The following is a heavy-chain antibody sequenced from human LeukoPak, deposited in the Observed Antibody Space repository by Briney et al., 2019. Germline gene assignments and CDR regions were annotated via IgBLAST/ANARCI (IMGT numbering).Heavy chain of an antibody. V-gene: IGHV1-3*01. Sequence: ASVKVSCKASGYTFTSYAMHWVRQAPGQRLEWMGWINAGNGNTKYSQKFQGRVTITRDTSASTAYMELRSLRSDDSAVYYCARDNEIAAAGTSHYFDYWGQGTLVTVSS. CDR1: GYTFTSYA. D-gene: IGHD6-13*01. J-gene: IGHJ4*02. CDR2: INAGNGNT. CDR3: ARDNEIAAAGTSHYFDY.